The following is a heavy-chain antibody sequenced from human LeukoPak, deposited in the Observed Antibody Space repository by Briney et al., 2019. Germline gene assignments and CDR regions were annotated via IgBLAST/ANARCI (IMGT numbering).Heavy chain of an antibody. Sequence: GGSLRLSCAASGFIFRRYAMSWVRQAPGKGLEWVSAISGSGGSTYYADSVKGRFTISRDNSKNTLYLQMNSLRAEDTAVYYCAKRPERQLWFPYWGQGTLVTVSS. V-gene: IGHV3-23*01. CDR3: AKRPERQLWFPY. CDR1: GFIFRRYA. J-gene: IGHJ4*02. CDR2: ISGSGGST. D-gene: IGHD5-18*01.